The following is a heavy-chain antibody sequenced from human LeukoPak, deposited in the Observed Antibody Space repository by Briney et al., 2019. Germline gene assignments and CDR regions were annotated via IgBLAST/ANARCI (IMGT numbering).Heavy chain of an antibody. CDR2: IYSSGST. J-gene: IGHJ3*02. V-gene: IGHV4-59*01. Sequence: PSETLSLTCTVSGGSISYYYWNWIRQPPGKGLEWIGYIYSSGSTNYNPSLKSRVTISLDTSKNQFSLKLSSVTAADTAVYYCARMGDYYDSSGYRHDAFDIWGQGTTVTVSS. CDR1: GGSISYYY. D-gene: IGHD3-22*01. CDR3: ARMGDYYDSSGYRHDAFDI.